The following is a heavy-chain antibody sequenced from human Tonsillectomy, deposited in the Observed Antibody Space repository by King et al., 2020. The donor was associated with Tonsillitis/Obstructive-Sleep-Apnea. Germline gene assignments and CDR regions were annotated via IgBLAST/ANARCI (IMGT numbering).Heavy chain of an antibody. Sequence: VQLVQSGAEVKKPGASVKVSCKAAGYTFTGYYMYWVRQAPGQGLEWMGWINPDSGGTKYAQKFQGRVTMTRDTSISTVYMELSRLRSDDTAVYYCARVAAASPHGRDVWGQGTTVTVP. D-gene: IGHD6-19*01. V-gene: IGHV1-2*02. CDR2: INPDSGGT. CDR3: ARVAAASPHGRDV. J-gene: IGHJ6*02. CDR1: GYTFTGYY.